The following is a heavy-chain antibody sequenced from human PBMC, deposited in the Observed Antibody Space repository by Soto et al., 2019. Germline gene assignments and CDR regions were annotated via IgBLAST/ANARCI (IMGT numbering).Heavy chain of an antibody. V-gene: IGHV4-34*01. Sequence: QVQLQQWGAGLLKPSETLSLTCAVYGGSFSGYYWSWIRQPPGKGLEWIGEINHSGSTNYNPSLKIRFTISVDTSKNQFSLKLSSVTAADTAVYYCARRYCSGGSCELDYWGQGTLVTVSS. CDR1: GGSFSGYY. D-gene: IGHD2-15*01. CDR3: ARRYCSGGSCELDY. J-gene: IGHJ4*02. CDR2: INHSGST.